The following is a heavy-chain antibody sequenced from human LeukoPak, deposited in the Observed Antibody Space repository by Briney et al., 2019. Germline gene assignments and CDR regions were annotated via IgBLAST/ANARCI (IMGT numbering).Heavy chain of an antibody. J-gene: IGHJ6*02. CDR1: GGSISSSSYY. V-gene: IGHV4-39*07. CDR2: IYYSGST. D-gene: IGHD6-13*01. Sequence: PSETLSLTCTVSGGSISSSSYYWGWIRQPPGKGLEWIGSIYYSGSTYYNPSLKSRVTISVDTSKNQFSLKLSTVTAADTAVYYCARGSRSSSWYYEVTRSDYYYGMDVWGQGTTVTVSS. CDR3: ARGSRSSSWYYEVTRSDYYYGMDV.